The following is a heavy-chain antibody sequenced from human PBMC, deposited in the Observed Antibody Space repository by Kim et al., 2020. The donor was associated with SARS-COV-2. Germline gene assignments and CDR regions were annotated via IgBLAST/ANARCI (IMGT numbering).Heavy chain of an antibody. CDR3: ARDGILWFGPRLSAGMVV. CDR2: IIPISGTA. D-gene: IGHD3-10*01. CDR1: GGTFSSYA. V-gene: IGHV1-69*13. J-gene: IGHJ6*01. Sequence: SVKVSCKASGGTFSSYAISWVRQAPGQGLEWMGGIIPISGTANYAQKFQGRVTITADESTSTAYLELSSLRSEDTAGYYCARDGILWFGPRLSAGMVVWGRGTTVTVAS.